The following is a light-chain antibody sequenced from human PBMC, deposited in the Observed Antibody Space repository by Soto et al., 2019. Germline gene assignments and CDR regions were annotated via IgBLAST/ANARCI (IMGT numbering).Light chain of an antibody. V-gene: IGLV2-14*01. CDR3: CSYTSSSTYV. Sequence: QSELTQPASVSGSPGQSIAISCTGSSGDVGAYNYVSWYQQYSGKAPKLMIYDVSNRPSGVSDRFSGSKSGNTASLTISGLQAEDEADYYCCSYTSSSTYVFGTGTKVTVL. CDR2: DVS. J-gene: IGLJ1*01. CDR1: SGDVGAYNY.